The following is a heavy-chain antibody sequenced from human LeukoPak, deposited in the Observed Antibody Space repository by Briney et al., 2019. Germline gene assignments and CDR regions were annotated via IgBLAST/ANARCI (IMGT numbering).Heavy chain of an antibody. D-gene: IGHD6-19*01. J-gene: IGHJ6*03. Sequence: SGGSLRLSCAASGFILNSHSMNWVRQAPGKGLEWVSSISSTSSYIYYADSVKSRFTISRDNAKNSLYLQMNSLRAEDTAVYYCARSSGWYHRGPDYYYYYMDVWGKGTTVTVS. V-gene: IGHV3-21*01. CDR2: ISSTSSYI. CDR1: GFILNSHS. CDR3: ARSSGWYHRGPDYYYYYMDV.